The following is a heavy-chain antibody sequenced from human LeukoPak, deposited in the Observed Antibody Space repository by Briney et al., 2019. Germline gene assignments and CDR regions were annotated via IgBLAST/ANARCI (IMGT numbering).Heavy chain of an antibody. V-gene: IGHV3-48*03. CDR2: ISSSGSTI. D-gene: IGHD3-3*01. CDR3: ARSVRNWYYDTWFDT. CDR1: GFTFSSYE. J-gene: IGHJ5*02. Sequence: GGSLRLSCAASGFTFSSYEMNRVRQAPGKGLEWISYISSSGSTINYADSVKGRFTISRDNAKKSLYLQMNSLRAEDTAVYYCARSVRNWYYDTWFDTWGQGTLVTVSS.